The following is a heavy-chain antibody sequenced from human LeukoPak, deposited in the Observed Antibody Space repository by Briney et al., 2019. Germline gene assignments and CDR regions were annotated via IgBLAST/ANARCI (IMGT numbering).Heavy chain of an antibody. CDR1: GYTFTGYY. D-gene: IGHD3-10*01. V-gene: IGHV1-2*02. CDR3: ARDRITMVRGVTSSY. CDR2: INPNSGGT. J-gene: IGHJ4*02. Sequence: ASVKVSCKASGYTFTGYYMHWVRQAPGQGLEWMGWINPNSGGTNYAQKFQGRVTMTRDTSISTAYMELSRLRSDDTAVYYCARDRITMVRGVTSSYWGQGTLVTVS.